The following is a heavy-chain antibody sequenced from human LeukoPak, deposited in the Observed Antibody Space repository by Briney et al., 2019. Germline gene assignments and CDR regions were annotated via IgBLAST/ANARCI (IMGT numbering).Heavy chain of an antibody. Sequence: GASVKVSCKASGYTFTSYGISWVRQAPGQGLEWMGWISAYNGNTNYAQKLQGRVTMTTDTSTSTAYMELRSLRSDDTAVYYCARAAIRITMIVVDGYWGQGTLVTVSS. CDR3: ARAAIRITMIVVDGY. J-gene: IGHJ4*02. D-gene: IGHD3-22*01. CDR2: ISAYNGNT. CDR1: GYTFTSYG. V-gene: IGHV1-18*01.